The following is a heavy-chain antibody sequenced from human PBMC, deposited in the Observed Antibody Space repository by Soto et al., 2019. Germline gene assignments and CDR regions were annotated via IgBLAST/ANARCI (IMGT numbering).Heavy chain of an antibody. Sequence: EVQLVESGGGLVQPGGSLRLSCAASGFTFSTYWMHWVRQAPGKGLVWVSRINSDGSTTTYADAVKGGFNISRDNAKNTLYRQMTSLRAEDTAVYFCATVGTGSYNWLDRWGQGTLVTVSS. D-gene: IGHD1-26*01. CDR2: INSDGSTT. J-gene: IGHJ5*02. CDR3: ATVGTGSYNWLDR. V-gene: IGHV3-74*01. CDR1: GFTFSTYW.